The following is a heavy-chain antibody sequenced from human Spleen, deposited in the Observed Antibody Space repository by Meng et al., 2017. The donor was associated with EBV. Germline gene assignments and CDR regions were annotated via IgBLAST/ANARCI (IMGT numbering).Heavy chain of an antibody. V-gene: IGHV4-34*01. Sequence: QLQLHQWGTGLLQPSETLSLTCAVYGGSFSDYYWTWIRQPPGMGLEWIGEINHSGITSYNPSLRSRVTISVDTSKNQFSLKLTSVTAADTAVYYCASNIKVPRYWGQGTLVTVSS. CDR3: ASNIKVPRY. D-gene: IGHD2/OR15-2a*01. J-gene: IGHJ4*02. CDR2: INHSGIT. CDR1: GGSFSDYY.